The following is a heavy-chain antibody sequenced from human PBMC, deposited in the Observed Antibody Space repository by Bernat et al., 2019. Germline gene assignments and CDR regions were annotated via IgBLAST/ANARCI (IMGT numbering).Heavy chain of an antibody. D-gene: IGHD3-22*01. V-gene: IGHV3-33*01. J-gene: IGHJ3*02. Sequence: QVQLVESGGGVVQPGRSLRLSCAASGFTFSSYGMHWVRQAPGKGLEWVAVIWYDGSNKYYADSVKGRFTISRDNSNNTLYLQMNSLRAEDTAVYYCARDFHYYDSSGYYPTLTDAFDIWGQGTMVTVSS. CDR2: IWYDGSNK. CDR3: ARDFHYYDSSGYYPTLTDAFDI. CDR1: GFTFSSYG.